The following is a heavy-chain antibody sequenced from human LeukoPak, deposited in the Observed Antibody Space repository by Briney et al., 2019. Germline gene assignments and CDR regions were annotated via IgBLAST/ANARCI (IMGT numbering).Heavy chain of an antibody. V-gene: IGHV3-7*01. Sequence: GGSLRLSCAASGFMFTTYWMTWVRQAPGKGPEWVANIEPDGSETYYVDSVKGRFTISRDNTKSLLYLQMNSLRGEDAALYYCGGFGYEAAVDLWGQGTLVTVSS. CDR3: GGFGYEAAVDL. D-gene: IGHD6-13*01. CDR1: GFMFTTYW. CDR2: IEPDGSET. J-gene: IGHJ4*02.